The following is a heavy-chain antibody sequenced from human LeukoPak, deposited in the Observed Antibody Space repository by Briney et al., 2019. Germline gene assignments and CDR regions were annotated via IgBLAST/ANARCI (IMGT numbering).Heavy chain of an antibody. D-gene: IGHD2-15*01. V-gene: IGHV3-23*01. J-gene: IGHJ3*01. CDR2: ISGSGGST. CDR1: GFTFSSYG. CDR3: ANIPPTAPTPP. Sequence: GGSLRLSWAASGFTFSSYGMSWVRQAPGKGLEWVSAISGSGGSTYYADSVKGRFTISRDNSKNTLYLQMNSLRAEDTAVYYCANIPPTAPTPPWGQGTMVTVSS.